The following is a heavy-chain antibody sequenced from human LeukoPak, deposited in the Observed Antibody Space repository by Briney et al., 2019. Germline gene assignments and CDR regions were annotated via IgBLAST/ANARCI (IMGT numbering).Heavy chain of an antibody. D-gene: IGHD2-15*01. Sequence: GASVKVSCKASGYSFTSYDIYWVRQATGQGLGWMGWMNPNSGNRGYALKFQGRVTMTMNTSITTAYMELSGLRSDDTAVYYCARCSVGGRKRNDFWGQGTLVTVSS. CDR1: GYSFTSYD. V-gene: IGHV1-8*01. J-gene: IGHJ4*02. CDR3: ARCSVGGRKRNDF. CDR2: MNPNSGNR.